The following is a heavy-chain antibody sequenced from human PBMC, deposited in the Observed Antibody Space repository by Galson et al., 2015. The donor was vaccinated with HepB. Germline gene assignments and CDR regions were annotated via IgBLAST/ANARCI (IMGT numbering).Heavy chain of an antibody. CDR2: INAGNGNT. CDR3: GKSLDNLSPYYDFWSGYTPLDY. CDR1: GYTFTSYA. V-gene: IGHV1-3*01. Sequence: SVKVSCKASGYTFTSYAMHWVRQAPGQRLEWMGRINAGNGNTKYSQKFQGRVTITRDTSASTAYMELSSLRSEDTAVYYCGKSLDNLSPYYDFWSGYTPLDYWGQGTLVTVSS. D-gene: IGHD3-3*01. J-gene: IGHJ4*02.